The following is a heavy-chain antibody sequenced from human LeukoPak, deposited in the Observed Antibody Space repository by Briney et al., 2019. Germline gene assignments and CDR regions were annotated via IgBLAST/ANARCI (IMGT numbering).Heavy chain of an antibody. CDR2: INPSAGST. CDR1: GYTFINYY. D-gene: IGHD7-27*01. J-gene: IGHJ6*02. Sequence: APVKVSCKASGYTFINYYIHWVRQAPGQGLEWMGIINPSAGSTTYAQKFQGRVTMTRDTSTSTVDMELSSLGSEDTAVYYCARDLTGDPHYYFYYGMDVWGQGTTVTVSS. V-gene: IGHV1-46*01. CDR3: ARDLTGDPHYYFYYGMDV.